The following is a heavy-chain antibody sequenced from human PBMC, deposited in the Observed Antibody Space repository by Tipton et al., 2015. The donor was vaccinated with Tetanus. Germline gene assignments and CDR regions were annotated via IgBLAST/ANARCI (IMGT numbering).Heavy chain of an antibody. D-gene: IGHD2-21*01. Sequence: TLSLTCTISGGSISRYYWAWIRQTPGKGLEWIGYIDYNGSTKYNPSLRSRVTLSLDTSKNQISLKLTSVTAADTAVYYCAMIADNWFDPWGQGTLVTVSS. V-gene: IGHV4-59*08. CDR3: AMIADNWFDP. CDR1: GGSISRYY. J-gene: IGHJ5*02. CDR2: IDYNGST.